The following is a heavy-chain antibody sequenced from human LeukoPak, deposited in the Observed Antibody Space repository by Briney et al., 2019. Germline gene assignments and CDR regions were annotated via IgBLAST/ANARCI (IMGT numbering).Heavy chain of an antibody. D-gene: IGHD3-22*01. V-gene: IGHV3-30*18. Sequence: GGSLRPSCAASGFTFSSYGMHWVRQAPGKGLEWVAVISYDGRNKYYADSVKGRFTISRDNSKNTLYLQMNSLRAEDTAVYYCTKDSSKYYYDSSGYYLSEYYFDYWGQGTLVTVSS. CDR2: ISYDGRNK. CDR3: TKDSSKYYYDSSGYYLSEYYFDY. J-gene: IGHJ4*02. CDR1: GFTFSSYG.